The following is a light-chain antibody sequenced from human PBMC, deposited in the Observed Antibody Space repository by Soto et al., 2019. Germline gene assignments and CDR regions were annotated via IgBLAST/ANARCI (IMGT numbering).Light chain of an antibody. Sequence: DIQMTQSPSTLSASVGDRVTITCRASQSISSWLAWYQQKPGKAPKLMIYDASSLESGVPSRFSGSGSGTEFTLTISSMQPDDFATYYCQQYNSYTLTFGGGTKVEIK. CDR2: DAS. J-gene: IGKJ4*01. V-gene: IGKV1-5*01. CDR3: QQYNSYTLT. CDR1: QSISSW.